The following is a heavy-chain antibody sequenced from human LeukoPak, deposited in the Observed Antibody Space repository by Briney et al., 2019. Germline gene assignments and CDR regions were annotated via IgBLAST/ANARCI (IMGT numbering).Heavy chain of an antibody. CDR2: ISGSAENN. V-gene: IGHV3-23*01. D-gene: IGHD3-16*01. CDR1: GFIFSSYP. Sequence: QPAGTLRLSCAASGFIFSSYPWSWVRQAPGKGLEWVSAISGSAENNYYAYSVKGRFSISSDNSRNTVHLQMNSLRPEDTAVYYCANQRGGFWGQGTLVTVSS. J-gene: IGHJ4*02. CDR3: ANQRGGF.